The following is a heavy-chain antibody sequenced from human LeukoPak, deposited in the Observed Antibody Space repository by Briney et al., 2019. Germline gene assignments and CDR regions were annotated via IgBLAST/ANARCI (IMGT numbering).Heavy chain of an antibody. CDR1: GFTFSSYA. J-gene: IGHJ4*02. CDR3: AKDLGIVGALYYFDY. V-gene: IGHV3-23*01. CDR2: ISGSGGST. D-gene: IGHD1-26*01. Sequence: GGSLRLSCAASGFTFSSYAMSWVRQAPGKGLEWVSAISGSGGSTYYADSVKGRFTISRDNSKNTLYLQMNSLRAEDTAVYYCAKDLGIVGALYYFDYWGQGTLVTVSS.